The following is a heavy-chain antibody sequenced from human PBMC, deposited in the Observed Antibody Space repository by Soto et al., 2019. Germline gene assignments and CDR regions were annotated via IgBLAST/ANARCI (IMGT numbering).Heavy chain of an antibody. J-gene: IGHJ4*02. Sequence: ASVKVSCKASGYTFTGYYMHWVRQAPGQGLEWMGWINPNSGGTNHAQKFQGWVTMTRDTSISTAYMELSRLRSDDTAVYYCARLYSSGWFYYFDYWGQGTLVTVSS. D-gene: IGHD6-19*01. V-gene: IGHV1-2*04. CDR2: INPNSGGT. CDR1: GYTFTGYY. CDR3: ARLYSSGWFYYFDY.